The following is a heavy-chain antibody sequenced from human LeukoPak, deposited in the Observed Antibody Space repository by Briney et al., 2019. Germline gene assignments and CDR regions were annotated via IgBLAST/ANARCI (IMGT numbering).Heavy chain of an antibody. Sequence: GGSLRLSCAAYGFTFSSYAMHWVRQAPGKGLEWVAVISYDGSNKYYADSVKGRFTLSRDNSKNTMYLQMNSLRAEDTAVYYCARADFSSSRPFDYWGQGTLVTVSS. J-gene: IGHJ4*02. D-gene: IGHD6-13*01. CDR3: ARADFSSSRPFDY. CDR2: ISYDGSNK. CDR1: GFTFSSYA. V-gene: IGHV3-30-3*01.